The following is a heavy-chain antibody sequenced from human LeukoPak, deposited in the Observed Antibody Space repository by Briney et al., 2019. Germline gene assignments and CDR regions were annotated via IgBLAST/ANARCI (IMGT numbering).Heavy chain of an antibody. D-gene: IGHD3-10*01. CDR2: IIPILGIA. CDR3: ATQKALWFGELLFRSSYYGMDV. CDR1: GGTFSSYA. J-gene: IGHJ6*02. Sequence: ASVKVSCKASGGTFSSYAISWVRQAPGQGLEWMGRIIPILGIANYAQKFQGRVTITADKSTSTAYMELSSLRSEDTAVYYCATQKALWFGELLFRSSYYGMDVWGQGTTVTVSS. V-gene: IGHV1-69*04.